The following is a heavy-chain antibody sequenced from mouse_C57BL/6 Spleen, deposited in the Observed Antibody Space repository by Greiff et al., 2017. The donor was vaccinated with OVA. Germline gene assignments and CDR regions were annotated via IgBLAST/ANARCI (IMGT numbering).Heavy chain of an antibody. V-gene: IGHV14-2*01. Sequence: VQLQQSGAELVKPGASVKLSCTASGFNITDYYMHWVKQRTEQGLEWIGRIDPEDGRTKYAPKFQGKATITADTSSNTAYMQLSSLTAEDAAVYYGARGGSSPFAYWGQGTLVTVSA. CDR3: ARGGSSPFAY. CDR2: IDPEDGRT. CDR1: GFNITDYY. D-gene: IGHD1-1*01. J-gene: IGHJ3*01.